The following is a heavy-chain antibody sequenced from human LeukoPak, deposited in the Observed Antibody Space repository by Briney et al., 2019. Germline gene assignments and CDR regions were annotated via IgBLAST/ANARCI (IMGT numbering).Heavy chain of an antibody. CDR2: TGSNGVT. V-gene: IGHV3-23*01. CDR3: GIRDTSDYYVF. Sequence: PGGSLRLSRTGSGFTFRTYAFSWVRQAPGKGLEWVSATGSNGVTYYADSVKGRFTISRDNSKNALYLQMNGLRADDTAVYYCGIRDTSDYYVFWGQGTLVTVSS. CDR1: GFTFRTYA. D-gene: IGHD3-22*01. J-gene: IGHJ4*02.